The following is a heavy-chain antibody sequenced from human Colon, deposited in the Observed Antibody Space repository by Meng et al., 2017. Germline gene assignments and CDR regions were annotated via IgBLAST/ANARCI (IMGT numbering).Heavy chain of an antibody. D-gene: IGHD3-10*01. CDR3: VRDGSYYDFDY. Sequence: QVQLVPSGAEVKKPGASVKVSCKSSGYPFIDSHVHWVRQAPGQGLEWMGRIMPSVGDASSAEKFQGRLTLTWDTSIDTAYMDLSSLRSDDSAIYYCVRDGSYYDFDYWGQGTLVTVSS. CDR2: IMPSVGDA. J-gene: IGHJ4*02. V-gene: IGHV1-2*06. CDR1: GYPFIDSH.